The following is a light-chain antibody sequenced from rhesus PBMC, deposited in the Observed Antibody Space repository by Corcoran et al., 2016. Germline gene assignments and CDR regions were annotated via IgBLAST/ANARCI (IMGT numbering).Light chain of an antibody. J-gene: IGKJ4*01. Sequence: DIQMTQSPSSLSASVGDTVTITCRASQSISSWLDWYQQKPGKATKLLIYKASSLQSGVPSRLSGSGSGTDVTLTISSLQPEDFATYYYLQYCSSPLTFGGGTKVALK. V-gene: IGKV1-22*01. CDR1: QSISSW. CDR3: LQYCSSPLT. CDR2: KAS.